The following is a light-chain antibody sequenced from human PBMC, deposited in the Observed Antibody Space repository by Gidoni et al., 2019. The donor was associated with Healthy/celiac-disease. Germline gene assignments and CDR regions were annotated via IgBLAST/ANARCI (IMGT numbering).Light chain of an antibody. J-gene: IGLJ2*01. V-gene: IGLV3-25*03. CDR3: QSADSSGTYVV. CDR2: KDS. Sequence: SYELTQPPSVSVSPGQTARITCSGDELPKQYAYWYQQKPGQAPVLLIYKDSERPSGIPERFSGSSSGTTVTLTISGVQAEDEADYYCQSADSSGTYVVYGGGTKLTVL. CDR1: ELPKQY.